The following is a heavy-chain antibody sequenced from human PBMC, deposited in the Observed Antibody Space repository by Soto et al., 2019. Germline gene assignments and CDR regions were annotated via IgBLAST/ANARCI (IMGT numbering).Heavy chain of an antibody. CDR1: GGSISSGDYY. Sequence: SETLSLTCTVSGGSISSGDYYWSWIRQPPGKGLEWIGYIYYSGSTYYNPSLKSRVTISVDTSKNQFSLKLSSVTAADTAVYYCARGDIMVSGGGDYWGQGTLVTVSS. D-gene: IGHD3-10*01. V-gene: IGHV4-30-4*01. CDR2: IYYSGST. J-gene: IGHJ4*02. CDR3: ARGDIMVSGGGDY.